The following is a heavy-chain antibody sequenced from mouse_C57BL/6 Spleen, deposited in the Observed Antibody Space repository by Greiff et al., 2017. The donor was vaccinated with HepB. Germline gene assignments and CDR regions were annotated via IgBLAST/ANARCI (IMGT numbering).Heavy chain of an antibody. CDR1: GFTFTDYY. J-gene: IGHJ2*01. V-gene: IGHV7-3*01. CDR2: IRNKANGYTT. Sequence: EVQGVESGGGLVQPGGSLSLSCAASGFTFTDYYMSWVRQPPGKALEWLGFIRNKANGYTTEYSASVKGRFTISRDNSQSILYLQMNALRAEDSATYYCARHYYGSSSYYFDYWGQGTTLTVSS. D-gene: IGHD1-1*01. CDR3: ARHYYGSSSYYFDY.